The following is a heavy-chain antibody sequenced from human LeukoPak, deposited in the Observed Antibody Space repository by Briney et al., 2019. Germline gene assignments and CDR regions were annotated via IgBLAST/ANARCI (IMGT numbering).Heavy chain of an antibody. CDR1: GFTFSSYW. D-gene: IGHD3-16*01. V-gene: IGHV3-74*01. Sequence: GGSLRLSCAASGFTFSSYWMHWVRQAPGKGLVWVSRINTDGSSTSYADSVKGRFTISRDNAKNTLYLQMSSLRAEDTAVYYCAKDQGFSPGGFDYWGQGTLVTVSS. CDR3: AKDQGFSPGGFDY. CDR2: INTDGSST. J-gene: IGHJ4*02.